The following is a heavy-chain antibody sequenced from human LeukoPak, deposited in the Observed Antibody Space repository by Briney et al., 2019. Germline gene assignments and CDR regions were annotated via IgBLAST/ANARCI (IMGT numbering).Heavy chain of an antibody. CDR3: APRYYYGMDV. V-gene: IGHV3-11*01. CDR2: ISSSGSTI. J-gene: IGHJ6*02. CDR1: GFTFSNYY. Sequence: TGGSLRLSCAASGFTFSNYYMSWIRQAPGKGLEWVSYISSSGSTIYYADSVKGRFTISRDNAKNSLYLQMNSLRAEDTAVYYCAPRYYYGMDVWGQGTTVTVSS.